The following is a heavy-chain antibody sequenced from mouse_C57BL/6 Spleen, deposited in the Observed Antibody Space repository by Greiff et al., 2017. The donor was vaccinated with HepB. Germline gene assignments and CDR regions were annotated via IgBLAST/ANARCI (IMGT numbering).Heavy chain of an antibody. CDR3: ALVVADY. D-gene: IGHD1-1*01. V-gene: IGHV1-82*01. J-gene: IGHJ2*01. CDR2: IYPGDGDT. Sequence: QVQLKESGPELVKPGASVKISCKASGYAFSSSWMNWVKQRPGKGLEWIGRIYPGDGDTNYNGKFKGKATLTADKSSSTAYMQLSSLTSEDSAVYFCALVVADYWGQGTTLTVSS. CDR1: GYAFSSSW.